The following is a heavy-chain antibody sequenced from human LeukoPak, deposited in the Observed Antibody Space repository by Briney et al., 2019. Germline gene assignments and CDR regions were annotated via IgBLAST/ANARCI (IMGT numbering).Heavy chain of an antibody. CDR2: INHSGST. V-gene: IGHV4-34*01. D-gene: IGHD3-10*01. CDR1: GGSFSGYY. CDR3: ARVSLGITMVRGVIMGFDH. Sequence: PSETLSLTCAVYGGSFSGYYWSWIRQPPGKGLEWIGEINHSGSTNYNPSLKSRVTISVDTSKNQFSLKLSSVTAADTAVYYCARVSLGITMVRGVIMGFDHWGQGTLVTVSS. J-gene: IGHJ4*02.